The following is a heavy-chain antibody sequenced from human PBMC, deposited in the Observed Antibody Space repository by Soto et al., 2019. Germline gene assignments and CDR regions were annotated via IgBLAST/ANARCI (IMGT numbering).Heavy chain of an antibody. D-gene: IGHD6-19*01. CDR1: GGTFSSYA. J-gene: IGHJ4*02. CDR3: ASNIAVAGKYFDY. CDR2: IIPIFGTA. Sequence: SVKVSCKASGGTFSSYAISWVRQAPGQGLEWMGGIIPIFGTANYAQKFQGRVTITADESTSTAYMELSSLRSEDTAVYYCASNIAVAGKYFDYWGQGTLVTVSS. V-gene: IGHV1-69*13.